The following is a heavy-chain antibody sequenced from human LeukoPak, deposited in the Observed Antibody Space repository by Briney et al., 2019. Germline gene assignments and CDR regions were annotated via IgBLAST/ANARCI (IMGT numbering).Heavy chain of an antibody. CDR3: ARSVVVIPAATLDRYYFDY. J-gene: IGHJ4*02. CDR2: INPNGGGT. Sequence: ASVKVSCKASGYTFTGYYLHWVRQAPGQGLEWMGWINPNGGGTNAAQKFQGRLTMTRDTSISTAYMELRRLRSDDTAVYYCARSVVVIPAATLDRYYFDYWGQGTLVTVSS. V-gene: IGHV1-2*02. CDR1: GYTFTGYY. D-gene: IGHD2-2*01.